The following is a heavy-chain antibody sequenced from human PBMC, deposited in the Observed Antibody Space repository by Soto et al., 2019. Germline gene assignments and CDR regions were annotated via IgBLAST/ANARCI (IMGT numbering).Heavy chain of an antibody. Sequence: ASVKVCCKASGGTFSSYRFNWVRQARGQGLEWLGGIVPIYRTADYAQKLQGRVTITADESTRTVYMELSSLKSQDTALYYCARDSGAKLSSSWGQGTLVTVSS. D-gene: IGHD6-13*01. CDR1: GGTFSSYR. CDR2: IVPIYRTA. CDR3: ARDSGAKLSSS. V-gene: IGHV1-69*13. J-gene: IGHJ4*02.